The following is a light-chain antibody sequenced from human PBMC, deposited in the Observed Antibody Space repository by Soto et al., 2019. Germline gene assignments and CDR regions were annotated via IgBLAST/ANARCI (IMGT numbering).Light chain of an antibody. J-gene: IGLJ2*01. Sequence: QSVLTQPPSASGSPGQSVTISCTGTSSDVGGYNYVSWYQQHPGKAPKLMIYEVSKRPSGVPDRFSGSKSGNTASLTVSGLQAEDEAEYYCSSYADRNNVVFGGGTKLTVL. CDR2: EVS. V-gene: IGLV2-8*01. CDR3: SSYADRNNVV. CDR1: SSDVGGYNY.